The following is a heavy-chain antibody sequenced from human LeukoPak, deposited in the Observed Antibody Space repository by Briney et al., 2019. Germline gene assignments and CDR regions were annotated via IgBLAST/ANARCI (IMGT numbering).Heavy chain of an antibody. D-gene: IGHD3-10*01. Sequence: GGSLRLSCAASGFTFSNYWMTWVRQAPGKGLEWVANIKQDGSEKYYVDSVKGRFTISRDNAKNSLYLQINSLRAEDTAVYYCARDQFGDYGMDVWGQETTVTVSS. V-gene: IGHV3-7*01. CDR1: GFTFSNYW. J-gene: IGHJ6*02. CDR3: ARDQFGDYGMDV. CDR2: IKQDGSEK.